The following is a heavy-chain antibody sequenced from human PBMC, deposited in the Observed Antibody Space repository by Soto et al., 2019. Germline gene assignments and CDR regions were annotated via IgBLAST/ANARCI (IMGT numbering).Heavy chain of an antibody. J-gene: IGHJ6*02. V-gene: IGHV5-10-1*01. D-gene: IGHD6-6*01. Sequence: GESLKISCKGSGYSFTSYWISWVRQMPGKGLEWMGRIDPSDSYTNYSPSFQGHVTISADRSISTAYLQWSSLKASDTAMYYCARHPLVSCYYYGMDVWGQGTTVTVSS. CDR1: GYSFTSYW. CDR3: ARHPLVSCYYYGMDV. CDR2: IDPSDSYT.